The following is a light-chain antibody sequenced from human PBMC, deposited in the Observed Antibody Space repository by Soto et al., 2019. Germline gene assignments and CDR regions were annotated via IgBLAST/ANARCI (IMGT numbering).Light chain of an antibody. CDR1: QGISSW. Sequence: IQITQSPSSLSASDGDRVPLTCRASQGISSWLAWYQQKPGKAPKLLIYKASTLKSGVPSRFSGSGSGTEFTLTISSLQPDDFATYYCQHYNSYSEAFGQGTKVDIK. CDR3: QHYNSYSEA. V-gene: IGKV1-5*03. CDR2: KAS. J-gene: IGKJ1*01.